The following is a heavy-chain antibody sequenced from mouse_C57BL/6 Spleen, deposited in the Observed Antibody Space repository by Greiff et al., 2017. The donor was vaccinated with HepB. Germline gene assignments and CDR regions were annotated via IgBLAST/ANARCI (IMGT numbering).Heavy chain of an antibody. CDR1: GFSLTSYG. CDR3: AKNDGNYKAWFAY. J-gene: IGHJ3*01. V-gene: IGHV2-5*01. D-gene: IGHD2-1*01. Sequence: QVQLQQSGPGLVQPSQSLSITCTVSGFSLTSYGVHWVRQSPGKGLEWLGVIWRGGSTDYNAAFMSRLSITKYNSKSQVFFKMNSLQADDTAIYYCAKNDGNYKAWFAYWGQGTLVTVSA. CDR2: IWRGGST.